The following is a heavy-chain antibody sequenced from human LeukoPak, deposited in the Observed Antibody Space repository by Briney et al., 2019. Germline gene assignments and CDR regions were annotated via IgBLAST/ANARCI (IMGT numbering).Heavy chain of an antibody. CDR1: GGTFSSYA. D-gene: IGHD4-11*01. J-gene: IGHJ4*02. Sequence: PVKVSCKASGGTFSSYAISWVRQAPGQGLEWMGRIIPIFGTANYAQKFQGRVTITADKSTSTAYMELSSLRSEDTAVYYCARHRIYSNYVNYWGQGTLVTVSS. CDR3: ARHRIYSNYVNY. CDR2: IIPIFGTA. V-gene: IGHV1-69*06.